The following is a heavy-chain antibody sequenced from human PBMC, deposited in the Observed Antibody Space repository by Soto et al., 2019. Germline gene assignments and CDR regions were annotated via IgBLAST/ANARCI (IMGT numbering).Heavy chain of an antibody. J-gene: IGHJ6*02. Sequence: ASVKVSCKASGGTFSSYTISWVRQAPGQGLEWMGRIIPILGIANYAQKFQGRVTITADKSTSTAYMELSSLRSEDTAVYYCARCGSSSVLPYYYYGMDVWGQGTTVTVSS. CDR1: GGTFSSYT. CDR2: IIPILGIA. CDR3: ARCGSSSVLPYYYYGMDV. V-gene: IGHV1-69*02. D-gene: IGHD6-6*01.